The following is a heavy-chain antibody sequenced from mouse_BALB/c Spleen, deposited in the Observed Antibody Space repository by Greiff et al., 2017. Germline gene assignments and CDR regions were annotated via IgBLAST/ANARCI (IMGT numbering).Heavy chain of an antibody. Sequence: EVKLMESGAELVRSGASVKLSCTASGFNFKDYYMHWVKQRPEQGLEWIGWIDPENGDTEYAPKFQGKATMTADTSSNTAYLQLSSLTSEDTAVYYCNALLEAMDYWGQGTSVTVSS. CDR1: GFNFKDYY. D-gene: IGHD2-1*01. J-gene: IGHJ4*01. CDR3: NALLEAMDY. CDR2: IDPENGDT. V-gene: IGHV14-4*02.